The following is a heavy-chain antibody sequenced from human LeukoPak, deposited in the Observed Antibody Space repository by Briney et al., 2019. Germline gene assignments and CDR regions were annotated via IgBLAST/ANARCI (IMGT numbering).Heavy chain of an antibody. CDR1: GFTFNRYR. D-gene: IGHD4-17*01. J-gene: IGHJ4*02. CDR3: ARSQSTMTTWSMDY. Sequence: GGSLRLSRSASGFTFNRYRMTSVRQAPGKGLEWVANINQDGSDKYYVDSVGGRFTISRDNANSSLFLQMNSLRVEDTAVYYCARSQSTMTTWSMDYWGRGTRVTVPS. CDR2: INQDGSDK. V-gene: IGHV3-7*01.